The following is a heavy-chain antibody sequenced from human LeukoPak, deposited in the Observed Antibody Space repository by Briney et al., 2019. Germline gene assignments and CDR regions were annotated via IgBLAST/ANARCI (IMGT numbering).Heavy chain of an antibody. Sequence: GGSLRLSCAASGFTFSSYWMSWVRQAPGKGLEWVANIKQDGSEKYYVDSVKGRFTISRDNAKNSLYLRMNSLRAEDTAVYYCARGYGDYPADYFDYWGQGTLVTVSS. V-gene: IGHV3-7*04. D-gene: IGHD4-17*01. CDR1: GFTFSSYW. J-gene: IGHJ4*02. CDR2: IKQDGSEK. CDR3: ARGYGDYPADYFDY.